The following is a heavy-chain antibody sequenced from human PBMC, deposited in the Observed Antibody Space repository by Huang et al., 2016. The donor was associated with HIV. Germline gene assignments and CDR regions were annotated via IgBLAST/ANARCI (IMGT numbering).Heavy chain of an antibody. V-gene: IGHV1-24*01. J-gene: IGHJ3*02. CDR1: GYTVSELS. CDR3: ATSTPDVGAGVLRSAFDI. D-gene: IGHD2-15*01. CDR2: LDPEEGET. Sequence: QVQLVESGAELKKPGASVRVSCKVSGYTVSELSLHWVRQAPEKGLEWMGVLDPEEGETTYAQRLQGIVTMTEDTSTDTAYMELSSLRPEDTAVYYCATSTPDVGAGVLRSAFDIWGQGTMVTVSS.